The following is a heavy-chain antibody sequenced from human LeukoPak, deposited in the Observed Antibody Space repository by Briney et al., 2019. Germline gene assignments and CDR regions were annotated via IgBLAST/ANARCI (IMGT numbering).Heavy chain of an antibody. CDR2: INSDGSST. D-gene: IGHD1-26*01. V-gene: IGHV3-74*01. J-gene: IGHJ4*02. CDR3: AKQSNNHYYQKASDY. Sequence: GGSLRLSCAASGFTFSSYWMHWVRQAPGKGLVWVSRINSDGSSTNYADSVKGRFTISRDNAKNTLYLQMNSLRAEDTAVYFCAKQSNNHYYQKASDYWGQGTLVTVSS. CDR1: GFTFSSYW.